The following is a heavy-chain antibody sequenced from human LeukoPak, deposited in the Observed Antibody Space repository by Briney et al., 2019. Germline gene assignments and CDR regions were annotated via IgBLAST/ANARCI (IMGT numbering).Heavy chain of an antibody. D-gene: IGHD6-13*01. CDR1: GFTFSSYG. J-gene: IGHJ4*02. V-gene: IGHV3-23*01. CDR2: ITGSGSGA. CDR3: AKQTAAAGTGY. Sequence: GGSLRLSCAASGFTFSSYGMSWVRRAPGKGLERVSAITGSGSGAYYADSVKGRFTISRDNSKNTLYLQMNSLRAEDTAVYYCAKQTAAAGTGYWGQGTLVTVSS.